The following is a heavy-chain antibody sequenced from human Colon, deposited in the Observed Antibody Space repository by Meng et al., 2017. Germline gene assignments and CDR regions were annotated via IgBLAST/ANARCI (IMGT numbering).Heavy chain of an antibody. CDR1: GYNFISYF. J-gene: IGHJ4*02. CDR3: ARDLAGLGGF. D-gene: IGHD6-19*01. Sequence: QVQWVQSGAEVKKPGASVKVSCKTFGYNFISYFMYWVRQAPGQGLEWMGYIDPRNGDTRYHQKFQGRVTMTRDTSITTAYMEMTDLRDDDTAVYYCARDLAGLGGFWGQGTLVTVSS. V-gene: IGHV1-2*02. CDR2: IDPRNGDT.